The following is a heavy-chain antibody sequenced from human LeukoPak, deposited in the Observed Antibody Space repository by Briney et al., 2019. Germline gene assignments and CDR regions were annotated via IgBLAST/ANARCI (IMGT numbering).Heavy chain of an antibody. CDR2: IIPIFGTA. CDR3: AGWNCSGGSCYSGSPFDY. J-gene: IGHJ4*02. V-gene: IGHV1-69*13. D-gene: IGHD2-15*01. CDR1: GYTFTSYD. Sequence: SVKVSCKASGYTFTSYDINWVRQAPGQGLEWMGGIIPIFGTANYAQKFQGRVTITADESTSTAYMELSSLRSEDTAVYYCAGWNCSGGSCYSGSPFDYWGQGTLVTVSS.